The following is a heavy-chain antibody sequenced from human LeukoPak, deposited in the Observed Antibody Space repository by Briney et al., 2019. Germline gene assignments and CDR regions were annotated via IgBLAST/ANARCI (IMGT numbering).Heavy chain of an antibody. V-gene: IGHV3-66*01. D-gene: IGHD4-17*01. J-gene: IGHJ4*02. CDR3: ASSTDYGDRDS. CDR2: ISSGGGT. Sequence: GGSLRLSCAASGFTVSSHFMNWVRQAPGKGLEWVSVISSGGGTYYADSVRGRFVISRDNSKNTVYLQMNSLRAEDTALYYCASSTDYGDRDSGGQGTLVTVSS. CDR1: GFTVSSHF.